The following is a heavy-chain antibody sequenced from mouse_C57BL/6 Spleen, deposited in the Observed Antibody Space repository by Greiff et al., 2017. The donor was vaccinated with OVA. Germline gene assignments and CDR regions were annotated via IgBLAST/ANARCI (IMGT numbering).Heavy chain of an antibody. D-gene: IGHD1-3*01. CDR3: AREGGVGNAMDY. CDR2: INPYNGGT. V-gene: IGHV1-19*01. Sequence: VQLQQSGPVLVKPGASVKMSCKASGYTFTDYYMNWVKLSHGKSLEWIGVINPYNGGTSYNQKFKGKATLTVDKSSSTAYMELNSLTSEDSAVYYCAREGGVGNAMDYWGQGTSVTVSS. J-gene: IGHJ4*01. CDR1: GYTFTDYY.